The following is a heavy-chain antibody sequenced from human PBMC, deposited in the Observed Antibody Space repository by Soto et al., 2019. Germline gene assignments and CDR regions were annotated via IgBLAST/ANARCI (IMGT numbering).Heavy chain of an antibody. J-gene: IGHJ4*02. CDR1: GGSISNYF. D-gene: IGHD3-3*01. CDR3: ARGGQEFWSGTFDY. V-gene: IGHV4-4*07. CDR2: IDNSGST. Sequence: SETLSLTCTVSGGSISNYFCNWIRQPAGKGLEWIWRIDNSGSTNYNPSLKSRITMSADTSRNQFSLKLNSVMAVATAVYYCARGGQEFWSGTFDYWGRGALVTVSS.